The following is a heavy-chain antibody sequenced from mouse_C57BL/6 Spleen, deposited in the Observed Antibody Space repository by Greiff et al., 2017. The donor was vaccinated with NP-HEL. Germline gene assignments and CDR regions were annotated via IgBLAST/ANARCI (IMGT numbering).Heavy chain of an antibody. Sequence: DVQLVESGGDLVKPGGSLKLSCAASGFTFSSYGMSWVRQTPDKRLEWVATISSGGSYTYYPDSVKGRFTISSDNAKNTLYLQMSSLKSEDTAMYYCARHGRDSSGYFGYWGQGTTLTVSS. CDR2: ISSGGSYT. J-gene: IGHJ2*01. D-gene: IGHD3-2*02. CDR1: GFTFSSYG. V-gene: IGHV5-6*01. CDR3: ARHGRDSSGYFGY.